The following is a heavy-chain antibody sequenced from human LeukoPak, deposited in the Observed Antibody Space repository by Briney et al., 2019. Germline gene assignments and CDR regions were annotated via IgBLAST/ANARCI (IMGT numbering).Heavy chain of an antibody. CDR1: GYSIRSGYY. CDR3: ASKGYCSGGSCES. V-gene: IGHV4-61*01. J-gene: IGHJ5*02. Sequence: SETLSLTCTVSGYSIRSGYYWGWIRQPPGRGLEWIGYIYYSGSANYNPSLKSRVTISVDTSKNQFSLKLSSVTAADTAVYYCASKGYCSGGSCESWGQGTLVTVSS. CDR2: IYYSGSA. D-gene: IGHD2-15*01.